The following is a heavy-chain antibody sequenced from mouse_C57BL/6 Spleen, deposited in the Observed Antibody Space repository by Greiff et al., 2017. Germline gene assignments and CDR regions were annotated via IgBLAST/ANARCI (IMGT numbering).Heavy chain of an antibody. CDR1: GYAFTNYL. CDR2: INPGSGGT. D-gene: IGHD2-2*01. CDR3: AREGGVTTRFAY. Sequence: QVQLQQSGAELVRPGTSVKVSCKASGYAFTNYLIEWVKQRPGQGLEWIGVINPGSGGTNYNEKFKGKATLTADKSSSTAYMQLSSLTSEDSAVYFCAREGGVTTRFAYWGQGTLVTVSA. V-gene: IGHV1-54*01. J-gene: IGHJ3*01.